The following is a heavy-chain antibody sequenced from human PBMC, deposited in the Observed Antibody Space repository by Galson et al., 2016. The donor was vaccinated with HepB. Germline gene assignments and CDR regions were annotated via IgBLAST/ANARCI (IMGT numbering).Heavy chain of an antibody. CDR2: IRSKAYGGTT. CDR1: GFTFSSFS. CDR3: ARDLSGPDY. J-gene: IGHJ4*02. V-gene: IGHV3-71*01. Sequence: LRLSCAASGFTFSSFSMNWVRQALGKGLEWVGFIRSKAYGGTTEYAASVKGRFTISRDDSKSIAYLQMNSLRADDTAVYYCARDLSGPDYWGQGTLVTVSS.